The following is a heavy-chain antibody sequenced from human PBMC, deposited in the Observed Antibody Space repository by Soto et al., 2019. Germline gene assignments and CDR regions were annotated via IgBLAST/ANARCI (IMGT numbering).Heavy chain of an antibody. Sequence: SETLSLTCAVYGGSFSGYYWSWIRQPPGKGLEWIGEINHSGSTNYNPSLKSRVTISVDTSKNQFSLKLSSVTAADTAVYYCARRRILYSSSWYFDYWGQGTLVTVSS. CDR2: INHSGST. V-gene: IGHV4-34*01. CDR3: ARRRILYSSSWYFDY. J-gene: IGHJ4*02. CDR1: GGSFSGYY. D-gene: IGHD6-13*01.